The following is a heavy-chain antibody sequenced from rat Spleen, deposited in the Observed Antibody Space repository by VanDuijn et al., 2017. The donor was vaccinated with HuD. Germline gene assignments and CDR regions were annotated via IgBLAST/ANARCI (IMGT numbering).Heavy chain of an antibody. J-gene: IGHJ2*01. CDR1: GFTFNNYG. CDR2: ISYDDSNT. Sequence: EVQLVESGGGLVQPGRSLKLSCAASGFTFNNYGMAWVRQAPKKGLEWVATISYDDSNTYYRDSVKGRFTISRDNTKNTLYLQMDNLRSEDTATYYCTRHGIVAISTAHYSDYWGQGIMVTVSS. V-gene: IGHV5-7*01. CDR3: TRHGIVAISTAHYSDY. D-gene: IGHD1-2*01.